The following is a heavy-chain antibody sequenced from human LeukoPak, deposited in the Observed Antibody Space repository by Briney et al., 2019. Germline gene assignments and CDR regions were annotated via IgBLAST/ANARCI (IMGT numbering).Heavy chain of an antibody. CDR1: GFTFSSYG. D-gene: IGHD2-21*02. J-gene: IGHJ3*02. CDR3: AKETDGVDAFDI. Sequence: PGGSLRLSCAASGFTFSSYGIHWVRQAPGKGLEWVAVISYDGSNKYYADSVKGRFTISRDNSKNTLYLQMNNLRAEDTAVYYCAKETDGVDAFDIWGQGTMVTVSS. CDR2: ISYDGSNK. V-gene: IGHV3-30*18.